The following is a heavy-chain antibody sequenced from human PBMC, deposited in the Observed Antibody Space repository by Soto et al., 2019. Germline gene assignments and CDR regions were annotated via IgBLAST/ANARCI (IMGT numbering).Heavy chain of an antibody. Sequence: SETLSLTCTVSGGSIIRSSYYWGWIRQPPGKGLEWIGSIYYSGSTYYNPSLKSRVTISVDTSKNQFPLKLSSVTAADTAVFYCAELGADSGGRYKGNCYLDVWGKGTMVTVSS. D-gene: IGHD7-27*01. CDR2: IYYSGST. CDR3: AELGADSGGRYKGNCYLDV. J-gene: IGHJ6*03. V-gene: IGHV4-39*01. CDR1: GGSIIRSSYY.